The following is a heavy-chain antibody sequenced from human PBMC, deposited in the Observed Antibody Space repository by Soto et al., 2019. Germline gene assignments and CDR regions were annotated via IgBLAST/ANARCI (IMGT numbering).Heavy chain of an antibody. V-gene: IGHV4-31*03. D-gene: IGHD2-21*01. CDR3: ARLRIATNNYKWSDP. Sequence: SETLSLTCSVSGAALNSGNYYWSWIRQVPGKGLEWIGHIYVTGAVDYNPSLRDRITISQDTSERQFSLNLRLVTAADTAVYYCARLRIATNNYKWSDPWGQGTLVTVSS. CDR2: IYVTGAV. J-gene: IGHJ5*02. CDR1: GAALNSGNYY.